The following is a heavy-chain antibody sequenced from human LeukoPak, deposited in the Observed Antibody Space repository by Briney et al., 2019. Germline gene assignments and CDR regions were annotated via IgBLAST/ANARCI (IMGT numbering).Heavy chain of an antibody. D-gene: IGHD4-17*01. CDR3: ARGDLHYGVYYYFDY. CDR2: ISNSGNT. CDR1: GDSISSGDYY. J-gene: IGHJ4*02. Sequence: SQTLSLTCTVSGDSISSGDYYWNWIRQPPGKGLEWIGYISNSGNTDYNPSLKSRVIISVDTSKNQFSLKLSSVTAADTAVYYCARGDLHYGVYYYFDYWGQGTLVTVSS. V-gene: IGHV4-30-4*01.